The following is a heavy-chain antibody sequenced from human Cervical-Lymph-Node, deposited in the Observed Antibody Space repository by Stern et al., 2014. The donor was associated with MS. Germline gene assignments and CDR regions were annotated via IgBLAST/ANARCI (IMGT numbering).Heavy chain of an antibody. Sequence: QVTLKAFGPALAKPTQTLTLTCTFSGFSLSTSGMCVSWIRQPPGKALVWLALIDWEDDKDYSTSVKARRTISKDTSKNQVVLTMTNMDPGDTAAYYCARIDSSGPGGYDYWGQGTLVTVSS. CDR2: IDWEDDK. J-gene: IGHJ4*02. D-gene: IGHD6-19*01. CDR1: GFSLSTSGMC. CDR3: ARIDSSGPGGYDY. V-gene: IGHV2-70*01.